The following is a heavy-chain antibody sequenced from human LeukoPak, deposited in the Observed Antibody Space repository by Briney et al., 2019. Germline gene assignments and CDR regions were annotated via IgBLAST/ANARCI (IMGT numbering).Heavy chain of an antibody. J-gene: IGHJ5*02. CDR3: ARGALVYGDLDHWFHP. CDR2: INANSGNT. Sequence: ASVKVSCKASGYTFISYGMSWVRQAPGQGLEWMGWINANSGNTNYAQKLQGRVTMTTDTSTSTAYMELSSLRSDDTAVYYCARGALVYGDLDHWFHPWGGGTRV. CDR1: GYTFISYG. V-gene: IGHV1-18*01. D-gene: IGHD4-17*01.